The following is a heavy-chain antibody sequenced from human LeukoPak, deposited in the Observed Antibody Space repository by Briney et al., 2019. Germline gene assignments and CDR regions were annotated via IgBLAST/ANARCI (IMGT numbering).Heavy chain of an antibody. Sequence: GASVKVSCKASGHTFTSYYMHWVRQAPGQGLEWMGIINPSGGSTSYAQKFQGRVTMARDMSTSTVYMELSSLRSEDTAVYYCARDPGGSYFDYWGQGTLVTVSS. J-gene: IGHJ4*02. CDR2: INPSGGST. D-gene: IGHD1-26*01. CDR1: GHTFTSYY. CDR3: ARDPGGSYFDY. V-gene: IGHV1-46*01.